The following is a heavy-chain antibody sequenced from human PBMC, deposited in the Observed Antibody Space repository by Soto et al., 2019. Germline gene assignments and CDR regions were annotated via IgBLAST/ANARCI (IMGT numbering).Heavy chain of an antibody. J-gene: IGHJ4*02. CDR3: VRERSGYSYADS. CDR1: GFTFSSYA. D-gene: IGHD5-18*01. V-gene: IGHV3-23*01. CDR2: ISGSGANT. Sequence: EVQLLEPGGGLVQPGGSLRLSCAASGFTFSSYAMSWVRQAPGKGLEWVSAISGSGANTYYADSVKGRFTISRDNSKNTLYLQMNSLRAEDSAMYYCVRERSGYSYADSWGQGTLVTVSS.